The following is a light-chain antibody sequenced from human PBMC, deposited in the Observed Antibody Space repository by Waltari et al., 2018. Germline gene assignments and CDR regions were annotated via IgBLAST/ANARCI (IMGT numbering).Light chain of an antibody. V-gene: IGKV3-11*01. CDR1: RRVGTY. Sequence: ETVLTPSPATLSLSPGERATLSCRASRRVGTYLDWYQHRPGQAPRLLIYDASKRATGIPARFSGSGSGTDFTLTITSLDPEDFAVYYCQQRSNWWTFGQGTKVEIK. J-gene: IGKJ1*01. CDR2: DAS. CDR3: QQRSNWWT.